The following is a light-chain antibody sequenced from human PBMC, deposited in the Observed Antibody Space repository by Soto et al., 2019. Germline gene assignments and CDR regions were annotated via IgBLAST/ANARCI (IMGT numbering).Light chain of an antibody. CDR3: MQGTRCSPLD. CDR1: HSLVYSDGNTY. V-gene: IGKV2-30*01. Sequence: DVVMTQSPLSLPVTLGQPASISCRSSHSLVYSDGNTYLHWFQQRPGQSPRRLIYKVSNRDSGVPDRFSGSGSGSDFTLKISRVEAEDVGVYDCMQGTRCSPLDFGQGTKVEIK. CDR2: KVS. J-gene: IGKJ1*01.